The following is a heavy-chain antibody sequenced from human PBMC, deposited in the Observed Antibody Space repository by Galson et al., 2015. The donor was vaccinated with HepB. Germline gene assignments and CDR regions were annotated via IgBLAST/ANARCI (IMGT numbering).Heavy chain of an antibody. CDR1: GFTFSDYY. Sequence: SLRLSCAASGFTFSDYYMSWIRQAPGKGLEWVSYISSSGSTIYYADSVKGRFTISRVNAKNSLYLQMNSLRAEDTALYYCAKVNHYDSSGYYFDYWGQGTLVTVSS. CDR3: AKVNHYDSSGYYFDY. V-gene: IGHV3-11*01. J-gene: IGHJ4*02. D-gene: IGHD3-22*01. CDR2: ISSSGSTI.